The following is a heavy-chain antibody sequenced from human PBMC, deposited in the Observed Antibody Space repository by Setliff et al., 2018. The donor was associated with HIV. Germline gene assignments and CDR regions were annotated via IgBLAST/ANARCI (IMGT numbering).Heavy chain of an antibody. CDR1: GGSISSSSYY. D-gene: IGHD3-3*01. Sequence: KASETLSLTCTVSGGSISSSSYYWGWIRQPPGKGLEWIGSIYYSGSTNYNPSLKSRVTISVDTSKNQFSLKLSSVIAADTTVYYCARIFGDQGYYYGMDVWGQGTTVTVSS. J-gene: IGHJ6*02. CDR2: IYYSGST. CDR3: ARIFGDQGYYYGMDV. V-gene: IGHV4-39*07.